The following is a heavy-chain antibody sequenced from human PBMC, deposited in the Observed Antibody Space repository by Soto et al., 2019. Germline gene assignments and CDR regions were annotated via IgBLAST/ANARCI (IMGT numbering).Heavy chain of an antibody. V-gene: IGHV4-59*01. CDR2: IYYSGST. Sequence: SETLSLTCTVSGGSISSYYWSWIRQPPGKGLGWIGYIYYSGSTNYNPSLKSRVTISVDTSKNQFSLKLSSVTAADTAVYYCARDLIVVVPAAIPVRGDYYYYYGMDVWGQGTTVTVSS. D-gene: IGHD2-2*02. CDR3: ARDLIVVVPAAIPVRGDYYYYYGMDV. J-gene: IGHJ6*02. CDR1: GGSISSYY.